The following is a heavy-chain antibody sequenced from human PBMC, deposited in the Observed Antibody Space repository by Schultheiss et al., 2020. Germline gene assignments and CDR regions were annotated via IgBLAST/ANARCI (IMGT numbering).Heavy chain of an antibody. Sequence: SLKISCVASGFTFSSYGIHWVRQVPGKGLEWVAVIWYDGSNKYYTDSVKGRFTISRDNSKNTLYLQMNSLRPEDTAVYYCARSCSGGTCSGTIFDSWGQGTLVTVSS. D-gene: IGHD2-15*01. J-gene: IGHJ4*02. V-gene: IGHV3-33*01. CDR1: GFTFSSYG. CDR2: IWYDGSNK. CDR3: ARSCSGGTCSGTIFDS.